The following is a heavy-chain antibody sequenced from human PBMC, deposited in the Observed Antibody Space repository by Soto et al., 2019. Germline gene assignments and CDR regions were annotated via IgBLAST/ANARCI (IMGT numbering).Heavy chain of an antibody. CDR3: AITTSTVSYWFDP. CDR1: GFSFSGYW. CDR2: IKEDGTEQ. J-gene: IGHJ5*02. D-gene: IGHD4-4*01. Sequence: XGSLEISCAASGFSFSGYWMSWVRQAPGKGPEWVANIKEDGTEQHYVDSVKGRFTISRDNSENSLFLQMNNLRAEDSAIYYCAITTSTVSYWFDPWGPGTQVTV. V-gene: IGHV3-7*03.